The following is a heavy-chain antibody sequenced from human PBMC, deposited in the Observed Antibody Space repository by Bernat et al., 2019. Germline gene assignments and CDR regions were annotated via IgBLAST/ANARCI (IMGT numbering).Heavy chain of an antibody. J-gene: IGHJ2*01. CDR3: AKDHGDYVQYWYFDL. CDR1: GFTFSSYG. CDR2: ISYAGSNK. D-gene: IGHD4-17*01. Sequence: QVQLVECGGGVVQPGRSLRLSCAASGFTFSSYGIHWVRQAPGKGLEWVAVISYAGSNKYYADSVKGRFTISRDNSKNTLSLQMNSLRAEDTAVYYCAKDHGDYVQYWYFDLWGRGTLVTVSS. V-gene: IGHV3-30*18.